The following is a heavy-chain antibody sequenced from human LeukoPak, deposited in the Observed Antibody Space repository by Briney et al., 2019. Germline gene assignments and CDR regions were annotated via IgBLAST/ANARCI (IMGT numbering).Heavy chain of an antibody. CDR2: IYYSGST. J-gene: IGHJ4*02. V-gene: IGHV4-59*01. CDR1: GGSISSYY. D-gene: IGHD6-13*01. Sequence: PSETLSLTCTVSGGSISSYYWSWIRQPPGEGLEWIGYIYYSGSTNYNPSLKSRVTISVDTSKNQFSLKLSSVTAADTAVYYCARAPYSSSWYGIGYFDYWGQGTLVTVSS. CDR3: ARAPYSSSWYGIGYFDY.